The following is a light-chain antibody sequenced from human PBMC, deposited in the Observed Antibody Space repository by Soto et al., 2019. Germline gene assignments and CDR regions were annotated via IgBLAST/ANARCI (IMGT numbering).Light chain of an antibody. Sequence: AVRMIQSPSALSPSTGDRLTITCRTSQGISSYVAWYKQKPGKAPKXXIYAASTLQRGVPSRVSGSGSGTDVTRTISCLQYEDFETYDCQQYYSYPLTFGGGTKVDIK. J-gene: IGKJ4*01. CDR3: QQYYSYPLT. CDR1: QGISSY. V-gene: IGKV1-8*01. CDR2: AAS.